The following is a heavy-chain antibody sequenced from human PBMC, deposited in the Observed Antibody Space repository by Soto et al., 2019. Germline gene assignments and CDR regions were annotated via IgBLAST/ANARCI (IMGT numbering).Heavy chain of an antibody. CDR1: GYTFSNYG. CDR3: ARVVPGAEAWFGP. V-gene: IGHV1-18*01. Sequence: QVQLVQSGGEVKRPGASVKVSCKTSGYTFSNYGITWVRQAPGQPLEWLGWISLYSDGTNYAHKFQGRVSMTTDTSTTTAYMELRSLRSDDTAVYYCARVVPGAEAWFGPWGQGTLVTVSS. CDR2: ISLYSDGT. D-gene: IGHD2-2*01. J-gene: IGHJ5*02.